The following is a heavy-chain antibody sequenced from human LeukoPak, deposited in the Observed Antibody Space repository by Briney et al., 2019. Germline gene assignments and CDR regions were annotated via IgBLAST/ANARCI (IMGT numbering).Heavy chain of an antibody. CDR1: GFTFSSYW. Sequence: PGGSLRLSCAASGFTFSSYWMHWVRQAPGKGLGWVSRINSDGSSTSYADSVKGRFTISRDNAKNTLYLQMNSLRAEDTAVYYCARETVSWFGELLSPGFDYWGQGTLVTVSS. J-gene: IGHJ4*02. CDR3: ARETVSWFGELLSPGFDY. V-gene: IGHV3-74*01. CDR2: INSDGSST. D-gene: IGHD3-10*01.